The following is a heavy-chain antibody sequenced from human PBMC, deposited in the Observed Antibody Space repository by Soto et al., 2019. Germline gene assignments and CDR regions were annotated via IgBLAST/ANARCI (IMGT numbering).Heavy chain of an antibody. J-gene: IGHJ4*02. V-gene: IGHV3-23*01. D-gene: IGHD7-27*01. Sequence: GGSLRLSCTASAFTFSIFALSWVRQSPGKGLKWVSTISGSGGSTYYADAVKGRFSISSDNSMGTLYLQMKSLRVADTAIYYCAKEVSLGSTVDLGYWGKRTLVTVSS. CDR1: AFTFSIFA. CDR3: AKEVSLGSTVDLGY. CDR2: ISGSGGST.